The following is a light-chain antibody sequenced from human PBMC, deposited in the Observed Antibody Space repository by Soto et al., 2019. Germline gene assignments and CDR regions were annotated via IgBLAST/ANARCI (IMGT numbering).Light chain of an antibody. V-gene: IGKV3-20*01. CDR3: QQYGSSSIT. CDR2: GAS. CDR1: QSVSSSY. Sequence: EIVLTQSPGTLSLSPGERATLSCRASQSVSSSYLAWYQQKPGQAPRLLIYGASSRANGIPDRFSGSGSGKDFTLTISRLEPEDVAVYYCQQYGSSSITFGQGTRLEIK. J-gene: IGKJ5*01.